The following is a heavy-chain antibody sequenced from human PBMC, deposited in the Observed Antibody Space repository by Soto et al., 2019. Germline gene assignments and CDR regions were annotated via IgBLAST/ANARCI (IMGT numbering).Heavy chain of an antibody. V-gene: IGHV3-30*18. CDR2: ISYDGSKK. D-gene: IGHD2-15*01. Sequence: QVQLVESGGGVVQPGTSLRLSCAASGFSFSSYAMHWVRQAAGNGLEWVAVISYDGSKKYYADSVEGRFTISRDSSKNTLYLQLNSLRTEDSAVYYCAKDLVEYCSGGSCFFRGMDYWGQGTLVTVSS. CDR3: AKDLVEYCSGGSCFFRGMDY. J-gene: IGHJ4*02. CDR1: GFSFSSYA.